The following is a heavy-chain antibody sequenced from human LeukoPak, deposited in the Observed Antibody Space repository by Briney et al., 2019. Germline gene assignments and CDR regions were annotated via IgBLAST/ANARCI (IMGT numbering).Heavy chain of an antibody. Sequence: SVKVSCKACGGTFSSYAISWVRQAPGQGLEWMGRIIPIFGTANYAQKFQGRVTITTDESTSTAYMELSSLRSEDTTVYYCAISSSRGKGSALYFDYWGQGTLVTVSS. CDR1: GGTFSSYA. J-gene: IGHJ4*02. D-gene: IGHD6-13*01. CDR3: AISSSRGKGSALYFDY. CDR2: IIPIFGTA. V-gene: IGHV1-69*05.